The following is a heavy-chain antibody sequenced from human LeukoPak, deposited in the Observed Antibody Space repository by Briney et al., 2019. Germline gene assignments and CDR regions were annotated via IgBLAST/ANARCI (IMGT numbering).Heavy chain of an antibody. CDR2: ISSNGGST. CDR1: GFTFSSYA. CDR3: VKDPRVIAVANAAQDYGMDV. D-gene: IGHD6-19*01. V-gene: IGHV3-64D*06. Sequence: GGSLRLSCSASGFTFSSYAMHWVRQAPGKGLEYVSAISSNGGSTYHADSVKGRFTISRDNSKNTLYLQMSSLRAEDTAVYYCVKDPRVIAVANAAQDYGMDVWGQGTTVTVSS. J-gene: IGHJ6*02.